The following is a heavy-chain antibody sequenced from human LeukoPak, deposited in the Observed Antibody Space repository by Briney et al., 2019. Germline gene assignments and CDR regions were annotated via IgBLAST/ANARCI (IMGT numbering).Heavy chain of an antibody. V-gene: IGHV1-8*01. CDR3: ARSSVGARRRIDY. Sequence: ASVKVSCKASGYTFTSYDINWVRQATGQGLGWMGWMNPNSGNTGYAQKFQGRVTTTRSTSINTAYMELNSLTSEDTAVYYCARSSVGARRRIDYWGQGSLVTVSS. D-gene: IGHD1-26*01. J-gene: IGHJ4*02. CDR1: GYTFTSYD. CDR2: MNPNSGNT.